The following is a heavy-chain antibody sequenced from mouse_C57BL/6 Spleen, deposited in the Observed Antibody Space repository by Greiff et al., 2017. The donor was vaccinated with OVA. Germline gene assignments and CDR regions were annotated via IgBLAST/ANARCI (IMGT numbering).Heavy chain of an antibody. CDR1: GYTFTSYD. CDR3: ATITTVVAPDY. V-gene: IGHV1-85*01. CDR2: IYPRDGST. D-gene: IGHD1-1*01. Sequence: QVQLQQSGPELVKPGASVKLSCKASGYTFTSYDINWVKQRPGQGLEWIGWIYPRDGSTKYNEKFKGKATLTVDTTSSTAYMELHSLTSEDSAVYFCATITTVVAPDYWGQGTTLTVSS. J-gene: IGHJ2*01.